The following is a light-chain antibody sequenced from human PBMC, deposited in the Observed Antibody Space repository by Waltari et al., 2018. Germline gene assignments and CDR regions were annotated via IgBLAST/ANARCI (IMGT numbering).Light chain of an antibody. CDR3: QQYYSIWT. J-gene: IGKJ1*01. V-gene: IGKV4-1*01. CDR1: QSALYSSNNKNY. Sequence: DIVMTQSADSLAVPLGERATINCKPSQSALYSSNNKNYLAWYQQKPGQPPKLLIYWASTRESGVPDRFSGSGSGTDFTLTISSLQAEDVAVYYCQQYYSIWTFGQGTKVEIK. CDR2: WAS.